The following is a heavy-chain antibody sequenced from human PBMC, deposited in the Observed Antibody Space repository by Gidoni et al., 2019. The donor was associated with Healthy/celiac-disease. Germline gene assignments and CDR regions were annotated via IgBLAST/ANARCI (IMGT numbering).Heavy chain of an antibody. CDR3: AKIWFGELFIPIDY. CDR1: GFTFSRYA. Sequence: EVQLLESGGGLVQPGGSLRLSCAASGFTFSRYAMRWVRQAPGKGLVWVSAISGSGGSTYYADAVKCRFTISRDNSKNTLYLQMNSLRAEDTAVYYCAKIWFGELFIPIDYWCQGTLVTVSS. CDR2: ISGSGGST. D-gene: IGHD3-10*01. V-gene: IGHV3-23*01. J-gene: IGHJ4*02.